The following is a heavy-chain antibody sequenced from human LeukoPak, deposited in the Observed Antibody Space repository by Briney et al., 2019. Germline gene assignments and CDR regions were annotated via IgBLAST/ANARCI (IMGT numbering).Heavy chain of an antibody. J-gene: IGHJ6*02. Sequence: GASVKVSCKVSGYTLTELSMHWVRQAPGKGLEWMGGFDPEDGETIYAQKFQGRVTMTEDTSTDTAYMELSSLRSDATAIYYCARDFLGRSNGGSNYFGMDVWGQGTTVTVSS. CDR1: GYTLTELS. CDR2: FDPEDGET. CDR3: ARDFLGRSNGGSNYFGMDV. D-gene: IGHD2-8*01. V-gene: IGHV1-24*01.